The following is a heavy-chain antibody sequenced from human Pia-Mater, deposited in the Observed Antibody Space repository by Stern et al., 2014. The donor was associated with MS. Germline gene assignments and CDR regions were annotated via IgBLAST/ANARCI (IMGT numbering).Heavy chain of an antibody. CDR1: GFTFDDYT. CDR2: ISWDGGST. Sequence: QLVESGGVVVQPGGSLRLSCAASGFTFDDYTMHWVRQAPGQGLEWVSLISWDGGSTDYADSVKGRFTISKDNSKNSLYLQMNSLRTEDTALYYCAKPITMIVVAESSYFDYWGQGTLVTVSS. J-gene: IGHJ4*02. V-gene: IGHV3-43*01. CDR3: AKPITMIVVAESSYFDY. D-gene: IGHD3-22*01.